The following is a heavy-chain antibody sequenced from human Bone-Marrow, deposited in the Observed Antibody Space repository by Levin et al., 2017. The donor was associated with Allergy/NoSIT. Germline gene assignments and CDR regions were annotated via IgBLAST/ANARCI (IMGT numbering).Heavy chain of an antibody. CDR2: SHYSGST. CDR3: AREYGGSGYFDR. D-gene: IGHD4-23*01. CDR1: GGSLSSYY. J-gene: IGHJ2*01. Sequence: AGGSLRLSCTVSGGSLSSYYWSWIRQPPGKGLEWIGYSHYSGSTNYNPPLKSRVTISLDTSKNQFSLKLTSVTSADTAVYYCAREYGGSGYFDRWGRGTLVSV. V-gene: IGHV4-59*01.